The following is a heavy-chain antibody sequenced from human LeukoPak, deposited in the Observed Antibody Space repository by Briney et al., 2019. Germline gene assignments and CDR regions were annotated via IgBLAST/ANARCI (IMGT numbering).Heavy chain of an antibody. Sequence: SETLSLTCTVSGGSISSHYWSWIRQPPGKGLEWIGYIYYSGTTNYNPSLKSRVTKSVDTSKNQFSLKLSSVTAADTAVYYCARETWNYDYYYMDVWGKGTTVTVSS. CDR3: ARETWNYDYYYMDV. D-gene: IGHD1-1*01. J-gene: IGHJ6*03. CDR1: GGSISSHY. CDR2: IYYSGTT. V-gene: IGHV4-59*11.